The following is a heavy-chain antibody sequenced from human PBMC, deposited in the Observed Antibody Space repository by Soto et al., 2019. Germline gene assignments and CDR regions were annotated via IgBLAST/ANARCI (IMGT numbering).Heavy chain of an antibody. J-gene: IGHJ3*02. D-gene: IGHD3-10*01. Sequence: PSETLSLTCTVSGGSIISYYWSWILQPPWKGLEWIGYIYYSGSTNYNPSLKSRVTISVDTSKNQFSLKLSSVTAADTAVYYCARVWGGAFDIWGQGTMVTVS. CDR1: GGSIISYY. CDR2: IYYSGST. V-gene: IGHV4-59*01. CDR3: ARVWGGAFDI.